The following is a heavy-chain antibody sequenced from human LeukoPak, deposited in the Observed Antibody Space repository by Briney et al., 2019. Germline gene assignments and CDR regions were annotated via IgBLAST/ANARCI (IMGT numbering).Heavy chain of an antibody. CDR2: ISAYNGNT. J-gene: IGHJ4*02. CDR3: ARGSDDFWSGYCDY. CDR1: GYTFTSYG. Sequence: ASVKVSCKASGYTFTSYGISWVRQAPGQGLEWMGWISAYNGNTNYTQKLQGRVTMTTDTSTSTAYMELRSLRSDDTAVYYCARGSDDFWSGYCDYWGQGTLVTVSS. V-gene: IGHV1-18*01. D-gene: IGHD3-3*01.